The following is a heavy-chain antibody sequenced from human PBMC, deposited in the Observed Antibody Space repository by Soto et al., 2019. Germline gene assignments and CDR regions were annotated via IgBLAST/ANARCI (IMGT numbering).Heavy chain of an antibody. Sequence: QVQLVESGGGVVQPGRSLRLSCAASGFTFSSYTMHWVRQAPGKGLEWVAVISYDDGINKYYADSVKGRFTISRDNSKNTFDLQMNSLRAEDTAVYYCARSIAVAGTPEFDYWGQGALVTVSS. J-gene: IGHJ4*02. CDR3: ARSIAVAGTPEFDY. D-gene: IGHD6-19*01. V-gene: IGHV3-30-3*01. CDR2: ISYDDGINK. CDR1: GFTFSSYT.